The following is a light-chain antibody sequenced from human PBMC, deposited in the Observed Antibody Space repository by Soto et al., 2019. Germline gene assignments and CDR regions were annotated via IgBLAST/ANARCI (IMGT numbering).Light chain of an antibody. CDR1: RSVSSIY. CDR3: QQYGSSRWT. CDR2: GAS. J-gene: IGKJ1*01. V-gene: IGKV3-20*01. Sequence: EIVLTQSPGTLSLSPGERATLSCRASRSVSSIYLAWYQQKPGQAPRLLIYGASSRATGIPDRFSGSGSGTDFTLTISRLEPEDFAVYYCQQYGSSRWTFGQGPKVEI.